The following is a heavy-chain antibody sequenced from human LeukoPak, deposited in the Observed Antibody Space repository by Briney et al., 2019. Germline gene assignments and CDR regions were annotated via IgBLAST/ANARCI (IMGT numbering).Heavy chain of an antibody. CDR3: AKDGRNYDFWSGYFNYYYYYMDV. J-gene: IGHJ6*03. CDR1: GFTFSSYG. CDR2: ISYGGSNK. V-gene: IGHV3-30*18. Sequence: GGSLRLSCAASGFTFSSYGMHWVRQAPGKGLEWVAVISYGGSNKYYADSVKGRFTISRDNSKNTLYLQMNSLRVEDTAVYYCAKDGRNYDFWSGYFNYYYYYMDVWGKGTTVTVSS. D-gene: IGHD3-3*01.